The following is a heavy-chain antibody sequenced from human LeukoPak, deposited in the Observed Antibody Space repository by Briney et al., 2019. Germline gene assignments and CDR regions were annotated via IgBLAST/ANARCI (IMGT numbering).Heavy chain of an antibody. CDR2: INPSGGST. CDR1: GYTFTSYY. D-gene: IGHD3-3*01. J-gene: IGHJ5*02. V-gene: IGHV1-46*01. Sequence: GASVKVSYKASGYTFTSYYMHWVRQAPGQGLEWMGIINPSGGSTSYAQKFQGRVTMTRDTSTSTVYMELSSLRSEDTAVYYCARAAIPIEGWFDPWGQGTLVTVSS. CDR3: ARAAIPIEGWFDP.